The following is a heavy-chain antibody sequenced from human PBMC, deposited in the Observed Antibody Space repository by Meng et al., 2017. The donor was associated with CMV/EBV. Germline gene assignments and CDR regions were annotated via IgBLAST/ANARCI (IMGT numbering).Heavy chain of an antibody. J-gene: IGHJ6*02. CDR2: ITNSGNTI. Sequence: GESLKISCAASGFTFSDYYMSWIRQAPEKGLEWVSYITNSGNTIYDADSVKGRFSISRDNARNSLYLQMNSLRAEDTAVYYCARRYNWNDGSWGIVVGEDWTPTNYYYYGMDVWGQGTTVTVSS. D-gene: IGHD1-1*01. V-gene: IGHV3-11*04. CDR1: GFTFSDYY. CDR3: ARRYNWNDGSWGIVVGEDWTPTNYYYYGMDV.